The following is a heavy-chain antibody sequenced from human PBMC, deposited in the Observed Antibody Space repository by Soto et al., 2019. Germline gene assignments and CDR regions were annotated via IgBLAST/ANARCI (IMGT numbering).Heavy chain of an antibody. CDR1: GGTFSSYA. D-gene: IGHD3-22*01. CDR2: IIPIFGTA. Sequence: QVQLVQSGAEVKKPGSSVKVSCKASGGTFSSYAISWVRQAPGQGLEWMGGIIPIFGTANYAQKFQGRVTITADECTSTAYMGLSSLRSEDTAVYYCASYGYDSSGYYRGKYYYYYGMDVWGQGTTVTVSS. J-gene: IGHJ6*02. CDR3: ASYGYDSSGYYRGKYYYYYGMDV. V-gene: IGHV1-69*01.